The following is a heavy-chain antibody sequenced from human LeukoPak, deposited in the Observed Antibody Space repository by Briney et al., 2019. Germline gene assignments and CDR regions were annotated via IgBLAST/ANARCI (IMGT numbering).Heavy chain of an antibody. CDR2: ISSSSSYI. D-gene: IGHD6-6*01. J-gene: IGHJ4*02. CDR3: ARDQEYGRGGFDY. V-gene: IGHV3-21*04. Sequence: GGSLRLSCAASGFTFSSYSMNWVRQAPGKGLEWVSSISSSSSYIYYIDSVKGRFTISRDNSKNTLYLQMNSLRAEDTAVYYCARDQEYGRGGFDYWGQGTLVTDSS. CDR1: GFTFSSYS.